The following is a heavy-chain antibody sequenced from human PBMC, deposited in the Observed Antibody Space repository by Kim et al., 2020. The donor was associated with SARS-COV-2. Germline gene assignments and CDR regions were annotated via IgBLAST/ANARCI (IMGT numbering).Heavy chain of an antibody. D-gene: IGHD3-9*01. V-gene: IGHV3-74*01. CDR2: IYPYGGLT. CDR3: ASSEPRIFGTLKFDP. J-gene: IGHJ5*02. CDR1: GFMFSTYW. Sequence: GGSLRLSCAASGFMFSTYWMHWVRQAPGKGLVWVSRIYPYGGLTNYADSVKGRFTISRDNAKNTLYLQMNSLRVEDTAVYYCASSEPRIFGTLKFDPGGRGTRVTVSS.